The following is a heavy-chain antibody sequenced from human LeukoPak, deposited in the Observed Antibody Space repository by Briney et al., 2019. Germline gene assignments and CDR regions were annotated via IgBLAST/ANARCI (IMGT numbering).Heavy chain of an antibody. V-gene: IGHV3-7*01. CDR2: IKQDGSEK. Sequence: RGSLRLSCAASGFTFSSYWMSWVRQAPGKGLEWVANIKQDGSEKYYVDSVKGRFTISRDNAKNSLYLQMNSLRAEDTAVYYCATQLGPFNAFDIWGQGTMVTVSS. D-gene: IGHD1-1*01. J-gene: IGHJ3*02. CDR3: ATQLGPFNAFDI. CDR1: GFTFSSYW.